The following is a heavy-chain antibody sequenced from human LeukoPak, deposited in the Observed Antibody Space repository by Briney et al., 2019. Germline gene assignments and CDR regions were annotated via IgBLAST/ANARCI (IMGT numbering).Heavy chain of an antibody. D-gene: IGHD6-13*01. J-gene: IGHJ5*02. CDR1: GGTFSGYY. Sequence: PSETLTLTCAVYGGTFSGYYWSWIRQPPGKGLEWIGEINHSGSTKYNPYLERRVTISVGKSKNHISLKLSSVTAADTAVYYCAIVGRYYSSSWYGGYNWFDRWGQGTLVTVSS. CDR3: AIVGRYYSSSWYGGYNWFDR. CDR2: INHSGST. V-gene: IGHV4-34*01.